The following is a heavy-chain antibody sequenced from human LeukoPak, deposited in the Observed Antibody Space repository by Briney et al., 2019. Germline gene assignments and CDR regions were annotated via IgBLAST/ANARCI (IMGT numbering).Heavy chain of an antibody. Sequence: GGSLRLSCAASGFTFDDYGMSWVRQAPGKGLEWVSGINWNGGSTGYADSVKGRFTISRDNAKNSLYLQMSSLRAEDTALYYCARASLGATSSGFLDYWGQGTLVTVSS. CDR2: INWNGGST. V-gene: IGHV3-20*04. D-gene: IGHD1-26*01. CDR3: ARASLGATSSGFLDY. J-gene: IGHJ4*02. CDR1: GFTFDDYG.